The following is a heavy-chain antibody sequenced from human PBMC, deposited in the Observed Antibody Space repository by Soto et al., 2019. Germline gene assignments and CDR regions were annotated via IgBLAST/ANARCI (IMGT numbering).Heavy chain of an antibody. V-gene: IGHV3-23*01. D-gene: IGHD6-19*01. J-gene: IGHJ6*02. Sequence: GGSLRLSCAVSGFTFSNYAMSWVRQAPGKGPEWVSGISSSGDKTYYADSVKGRFTISRDHSKNTLFLQMNSLRAEDTAVYYCAKGVAVARYYYYGMDVWGQGTTVTVSS. CDR2: ISSSGDKT. CDR3: AKGVAVARYYYYGMDV. CDR1: GFTFSNYA.